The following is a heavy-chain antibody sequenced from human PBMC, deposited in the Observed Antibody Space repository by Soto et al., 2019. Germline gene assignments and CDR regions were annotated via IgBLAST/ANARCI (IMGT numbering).Heavy chain of an antibody. V-gene: IGHV1-18*04. CDR2: VSAYNGNT. CDR1: GYTFTSHD. J-gene: IGHJ5*02. D-gene: IGHD1-1*01. Sequence: QVKLVQSGAGVKKPGASVKVSCEASGYTFTSHDIAWVRQAPGQGLEWMGWVSAYNGNTNYAPKFQGRVTMTTDTSTSTAFMELRSLRSADTAMYYCARVTTPGWFDPWGQGNLITVSS. CDR3: ARVTTPGWFDP.